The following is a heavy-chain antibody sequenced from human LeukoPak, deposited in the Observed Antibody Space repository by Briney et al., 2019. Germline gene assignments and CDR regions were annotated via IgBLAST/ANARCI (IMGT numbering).Heavy chain of an antibody. CDR3: AREFSWSGFFDY. V-gene: IGHV4-59*01. J-gene: IGHJ4*02. CDR1: GGSISSYY. Sequence: PSETLSLTCTVSGGSISSYYWSWIRQPQGKGLEWVGYIYYSGSTNYNPSLKSRVTISVDTSKNQFSLKLSSVTAADTAVYYCAREFSWSGFFDYWGQGTLVTVSS. D-gene: IGHD3-3*01. CDR2: IYYSGST.